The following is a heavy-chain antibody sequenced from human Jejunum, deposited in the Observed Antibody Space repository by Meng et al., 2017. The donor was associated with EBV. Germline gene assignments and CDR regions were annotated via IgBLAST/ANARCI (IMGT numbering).Heavy chain of an antibody. Sequence: GQVQGQGRGLVNPSGALSPTCTVSGVSMSNFYWSWSRQPPGKGLEWIGYIYYSVSTNYNPSLKSRVTISVDTSKNQFSLSLSSVTAADTAVYYCARGGGRPEYWGQGILVTVSS. J-gene: IGHJ4*02. V-gene: IGHV4-59*01. CDR1: GVSMSNFY. CDR2: IYYSVST. CDR3: ARGGGRPEY. D-gene: IGHD3-10*01.